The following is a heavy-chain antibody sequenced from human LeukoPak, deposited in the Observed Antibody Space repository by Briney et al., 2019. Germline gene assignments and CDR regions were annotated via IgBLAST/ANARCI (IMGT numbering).Heavy chain of an antibody. CDR1: GYSLSEVS. Sequence: ASVKVSCKVSGYSLSEVSIHWVRQAPGKGLEWMGGIDPEDHESIYAQKFQGRVTMTEDTSTDTAYMEMSSLRAEDTAVYYCAKGGRYYDFWSGYPLFDYWGQGTLVTVSS. CDR2: IDPEDHES. J-gene: IGHJ4*02. D-gene: IGHD3-3*01. V-gene: IGHV1-24*01. CDR3: AKGGRYYDFWSGYPLFDY.